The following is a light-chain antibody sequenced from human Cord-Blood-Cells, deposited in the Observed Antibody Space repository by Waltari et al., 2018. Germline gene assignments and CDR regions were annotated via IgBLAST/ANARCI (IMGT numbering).Light chain of an antibody. CDR3: QQRSNWPPLT. CDR2: DAS. V-gene: IGKV3-11*01. Sequence: EIVLTQSPATRSLSPGERATLSCRASQSVSSYLAWYQQKPGQAPRLLIYDASNRATGIPARFSGSGSGTDFTLTISSLEPEDFAVYYCQQRSNWPPLTFGGGTKVEIE. J-gene: IGKJ4*01. CDR1: QSVSSY.